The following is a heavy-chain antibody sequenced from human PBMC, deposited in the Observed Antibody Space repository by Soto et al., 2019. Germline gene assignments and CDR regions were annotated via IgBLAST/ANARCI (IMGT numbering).Heavy chain of an antibody. J-gene: IGHJ6*02. CDR1: GFTFSSYS. CDR2: ISSSSSYI. CDR3: ARRQLPRGDYYYCMDV. Sequence: PGGSLRLSCAASGFTFSSYSMNWVRQAPGKGLEWVSSISSSSSYIYYADSVKGRFTISRDNAKNSLYLQMNSLRAEDTAVYYCARRQLPRGDYYYCMDVWGQGTTVTVSS. D-gene: IGHD6-6*01. V-gene: IGHV3-21*01.